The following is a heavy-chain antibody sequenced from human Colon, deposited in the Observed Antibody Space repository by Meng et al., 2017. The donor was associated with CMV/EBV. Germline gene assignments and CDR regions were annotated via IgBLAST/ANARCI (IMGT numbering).Heavy chain of an antibody. D-gene: IGHD2-21*02. J-gene: IGHJ4*02. CDR2: INSNSGAT. Sequence: VWLGQSGAGVKKPGASVNVSCKTSGYTFSDYHIHWVRQVPGQGLEWMGWINSNSGATDYAQKFQGRFTMTRDTSITTVYMELSSLRSEDTAVYFCARALCGGDCYSRGFDYWGQGTLVTVSS. CDR3: ARALCGGDCYSRGFDY. CDR1: GYTFSDYH. V-gene: IGHV1-2*02.